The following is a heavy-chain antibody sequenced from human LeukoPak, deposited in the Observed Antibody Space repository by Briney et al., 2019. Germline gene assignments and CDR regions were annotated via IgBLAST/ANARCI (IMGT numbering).Heavy chain of an antibody. Sequence: SETLSLTCAVYGGSSSGYYWSWIRQPPGKGLEWIGEINHSGSTNYNPSLKSRVTISVDTSKNQFSLKLSSVTAADTAVYYCARVRSWYKKAFDYWGQGTLVTVSS. CDR2: INHSGST. CDR1: GGSSSGYY. CDR3: ARVRSWYKKAFDY. J-gene: IGHJ4*02. D-gene: IGHD6-13*01. V-gene: IGHV4-34*01.